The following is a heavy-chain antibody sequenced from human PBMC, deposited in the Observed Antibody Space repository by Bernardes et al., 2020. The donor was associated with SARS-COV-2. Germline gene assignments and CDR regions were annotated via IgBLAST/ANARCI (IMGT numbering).Heavy chain of an antibody. Sequence: GGSLRLSCAASGFTFSNYNMNWVRQAPGKGLEWVSFISSSSSTIYYADSVKGRFTISRDNAKKSLYLQMNSLRDEDTAVYYCACGGSCYFDYWGQGTLVTGSS. CDR1: GFTFSNYN. V-gene: IGHV3-48*02. J-gene: IGHJ4*02. CDR2: ISSSSSTI. D-gene: IGHD2-15*01. CDR3: ACGGSCYFDY.